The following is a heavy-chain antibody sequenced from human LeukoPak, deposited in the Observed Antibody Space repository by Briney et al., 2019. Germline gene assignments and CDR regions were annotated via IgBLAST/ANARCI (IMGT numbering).Heavy chain of an antibody. Sequence: ASVKVSCKASGYTFTNFDINWVRQAPGQWLEWMGWINPNSGGTNYAQKFQGWVTMTRDTSISTAYMELSSLKFDDTAVYYCAITSYSDSGSYYYFYGMDVWGQGTTVTISS. CDR3: AITSYSDSGSYYYFYGMDV. D-gene: IGHD3-10*01. CDR1: GYTFTNFD. V-gene: IGHV1-2*04. J-gene: IGHJ6*02. CDR2: INPNSGGT.